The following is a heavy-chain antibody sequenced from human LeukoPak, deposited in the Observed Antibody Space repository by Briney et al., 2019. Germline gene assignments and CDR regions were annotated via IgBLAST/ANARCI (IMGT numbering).Heavy chain of an antibody. D-gene: IGHD1-26*01. V-gene: IGHV3-23*01. CDR3: AKDLRGGSWASDS. CDR1: RFTFSSYA. J-gene: IGHJ4*02. CDR2: ISGITGST. Sequence: GGSLRLSCAASRFTFSSYAMSWVRQAPGKGLEWVSSISGITGSTYYTDSVKGRFTISRDNSKNTLYLQMNSLRAEDTAVYYCAKDLRGGSWASDSWGQGTLVTISS.